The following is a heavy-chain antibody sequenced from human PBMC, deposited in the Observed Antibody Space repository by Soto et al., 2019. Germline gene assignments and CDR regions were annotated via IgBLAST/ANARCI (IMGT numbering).Heavy chain of an antibody. CDR3: ARDINYYDSSGYYYTWFDP. CDR2: INAGNGNT. CDR1: GYTFTSYA. V-gene: IGHV1-3*01. Sequence: QVQLVQSGAEVKKPGASVKVSCKASGYTFTSYAMHWVRQAPGQRLEWMGWINAGNGNTKYSQKFQGRDTITRDTSASTAYMELSSLRSEDTAVYYCARDINYYDSSGYYYTWFDPWGQGTLVTVSS. J-gene: IGHJ5*02. D-gene: IGHD3-22*01.